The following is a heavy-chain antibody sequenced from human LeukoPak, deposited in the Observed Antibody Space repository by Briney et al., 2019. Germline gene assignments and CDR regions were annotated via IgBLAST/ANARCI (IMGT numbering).Heavy chain of an antibody. V-gene: IGHV3-21*01. CDR1: VFTFSSYT. CDR3: AIEVGRYFDY. J-gene: IGHJ4*02. Sequence: GGSLRLSCAASVFTFSSYTMNWVRQSPGKRLEWVSSISPSSSYIYYADSMKGRFTISRDDAKNSLYLQMSSLRAEDTAEYFCAIEVGRYFDYRGQGTLVTVSS. CDR2: ISPSSSYI.